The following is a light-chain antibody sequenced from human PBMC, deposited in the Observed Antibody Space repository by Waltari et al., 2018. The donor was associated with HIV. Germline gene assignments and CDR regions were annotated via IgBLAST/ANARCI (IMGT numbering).Light chain of an antibody. CDR1: QGISNY. CDR3: QQYSSAPFT. V-gene: IGKV1-27*01. J-gene: IGKJ3*01. CDR2: DAS. Sequence: DIQMTQSPSSLSASVGDRVTITCRASQGISNYLVWYQQRPGKRPKLLIYDASTLQSGVPSRFRGSGSGTDFTLTISSLQPEDVESYYCQQYSSAPFTFGPGTKVDIK.